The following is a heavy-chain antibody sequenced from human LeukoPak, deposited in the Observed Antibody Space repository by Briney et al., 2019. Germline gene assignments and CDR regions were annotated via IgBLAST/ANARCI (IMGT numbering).Heavy chain of an antibody. CDR3: ARGPRDSSGWWAGYFDY. J-gene: IGHJ4*02. CDR1: GGSISSYY. D-gene: IGHD6-19*01. V-gene: IGHV4-4*07. Sequence: PSETLSLTCTVSGGSISSYYWSWIRQPAGKGLEWMGRIYTSGSTNYNPSLKSRVTMSVDTSKNQFSLKLSSVTAADTAVYYCARGPRDSSGWWAGYFDYWGQGTVVSVSS. CDR2: IYTSGST.